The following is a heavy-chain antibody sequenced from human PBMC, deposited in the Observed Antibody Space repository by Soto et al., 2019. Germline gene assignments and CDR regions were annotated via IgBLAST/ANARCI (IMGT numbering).Heavy chain of an antibody. CDR1: GGSISSGGYY. D-gene: IGHD1-7*01. V-gene: IGHV4-31*03. Sequence: QVQLQESGPGLVKPSQTLSLTCTVSGGSISSGGYYWSWIRQHPGKGLEWIGYIYYSGSTYYNPALKSRVTISVDTSKNQFSLKLSSVTAADTAVYYCARGGTLQGDPYYFDYWGQGTLVTVSS. CDR2: IYYSGST. CDR3: ARGGTLQGDPYYFDY. J-gene: IGHJ4*02.